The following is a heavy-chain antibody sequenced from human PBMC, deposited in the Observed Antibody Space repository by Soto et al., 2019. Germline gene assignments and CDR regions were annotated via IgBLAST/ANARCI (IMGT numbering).Heavy chain of an antibody. D-gene: IGHD2-15*01. CDR2: IIPIFGTA. J-gene: IGHJ6*04. Sequence: QVQLVQSGAEVKKPGSSVKVSCKASGGTFSTYAISWVRQAPGQGLEWMGGIIPIFGTADYAQKFQGRVTITEDESTSTAYMELSSLKSQDTAVYYCARHPGRPYYYYGMDVWGKGTTVPVSS. CDR3: ARHPGRPYYYYGMDV. V-gene: IGHV1-69*12. CDR1: GGTFSTYA.